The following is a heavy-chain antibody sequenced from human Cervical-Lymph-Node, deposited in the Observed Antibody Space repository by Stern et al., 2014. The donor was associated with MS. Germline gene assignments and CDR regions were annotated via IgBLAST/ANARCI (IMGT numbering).Heavy chain of an antibody. Sequence: EMQLVESGGGLVQPGGSLKLSCAASGFTFSGFAMHWVRQASGKGLEWLGRIRNKPNHYATAYAASVTGRFTLSRDDSKNTAYLQMDSLKTEDTAIYYCARAVDGATWCDPWGQGTLVTVSS. V-gene: IGHV3-73*01. CDR1: GFTFSGFA. J-gene: IGHJ5*02. D-gene: IGHD5-24*01. CDR3: ARAVDGATWCDP. CDR2: IRNKPNHYAT.